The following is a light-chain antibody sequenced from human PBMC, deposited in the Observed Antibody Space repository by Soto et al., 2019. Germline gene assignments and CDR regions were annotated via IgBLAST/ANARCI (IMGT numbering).Light chain of an antibody. CDR3: ETWDNNILV. J-gene: IGLJ2*01. CDR1: SGHSSYI. Sequence: QPVLTQSSSASASLGSSVKLTCTLSSGHSSYIIAWHQQQPGKAPRYLMKLEVSGSYNKGSGVPDRFSGSSSGADRYLTISNLRLEAAADYYCETWDNNILVFGGGTKLTVL. CDR2: LEVSGSY. V-gene: IGLV4-60*02.